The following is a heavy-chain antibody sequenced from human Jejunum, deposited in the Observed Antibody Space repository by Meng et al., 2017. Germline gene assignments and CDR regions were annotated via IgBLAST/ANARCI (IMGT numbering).Heavy chain of an antibody. J-gene: IGHJ4*02. V-gene: IGHV1-8*01. CDR1: GDTFTSYD. CDR3: ARGWYSSYYFDY. D-gene: IGHD4-11*01. Sequence: QVQPVQSGAEVKRPGASVKVSCKTSGDTFTSYDFNWVRQAPGQGLEWMGWLNPRSAGTGSAQKFQGRVTMTSDTSMTTGYMELSDLTSEDTAVYYCARGWYSSYYFDYWGQGTLVTVSS. CDR2: LNPRSAGT.